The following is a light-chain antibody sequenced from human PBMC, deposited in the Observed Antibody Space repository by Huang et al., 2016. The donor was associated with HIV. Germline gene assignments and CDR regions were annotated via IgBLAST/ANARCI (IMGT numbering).Light chain of an antibody. CDR1: QTVDMY. J-gene: IGKJ2*01. V-gene: IGKV1-39*01. CDR2: AAS. Sequence: DIQMTQSPSSLSASIGDRVTMSCRASQTVDMYLNWYQQTPGRAPKLLIYAASNLQSDVPSRFSVTGSGTNCTLTISSLQPEDFVIYFCQQTYNVPRTFGQGTALEIK. CDR3: QQTYNVPRT.